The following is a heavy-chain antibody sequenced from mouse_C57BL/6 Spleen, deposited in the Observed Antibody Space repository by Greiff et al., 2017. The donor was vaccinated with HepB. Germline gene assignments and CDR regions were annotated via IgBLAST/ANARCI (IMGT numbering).Heavy chain of an antibody. CDR1: GYTFTSYW. Sequence: QVQLQQPGAELVKPGASVKLSCKASGYTFTSYWMHWVKQRPGQGLEWIGMIHPNSGSTNYNEKFKSKATLTVDKSSSTAYMQLSSLTFEDSAVYYCVTTVVGGWYLDVWGTGTTVTVSS. CDR2: IHPNSGST. CDR3: VTTVVGGWYLDV. V-gene: IGHV1-64*01. D-gene: IGHD1-1*01. J-gene: IGHJ1*03.